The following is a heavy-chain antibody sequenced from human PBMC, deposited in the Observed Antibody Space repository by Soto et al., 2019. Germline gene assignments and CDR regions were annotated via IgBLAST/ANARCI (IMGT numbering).Heavy chain of an antibody. V-gene: IGHV4-30-4*08. Sequence: SETLSLTCTVSSDSISSSSYFWGWVRQPPGKGLEWIGYIYYSGSTYYNPSLKSRVTISVDTSKNQFSLKLSSVTAADTAVYYCARDSWYCSGGSCYGFDPWGQGTLVTVSS. CDR2: IYYSGST. CDR3: ARDSWYCSGGSCYGFDP. D-gene: IGHD2-15*01. CDR1: SDSISSSSYF. J-gene: IGHJ5*02.